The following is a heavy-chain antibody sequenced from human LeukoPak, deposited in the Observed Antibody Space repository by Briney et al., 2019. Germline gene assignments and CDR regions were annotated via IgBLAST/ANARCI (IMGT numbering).Heavy chain of an antibody. CDR3: ARDRSSGWYLALRDY. D-gene: IGHD6-19*01. CDR1: GFTFDDYA. J-gene: IGHJ4*02. CDR2: ISWNSGSI. Sequence: GRSLRLSCAASGFTFDDYAMHWVRQAPGKGLEWVSGISWNSGSIGYADSVKGRFTISRDNAKNSLYLQMNSLRAEDTAVYYCARDRSSGWYLALRDYWGQGTLVTVSS. V-gene: IGHV3-9*01.